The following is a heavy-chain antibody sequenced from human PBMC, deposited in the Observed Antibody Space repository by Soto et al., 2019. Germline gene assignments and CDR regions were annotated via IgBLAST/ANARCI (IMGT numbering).Heavy chain of an antibody. Sequence: GGSLRLSCAASGFTFSNAWMNWVRQAPGKGLEWVGRIKSKTDGGTTDYAAPVKGRFTISRDDSKNTLYLQMNSLKTEDTAVYYCTTGGFLEWLVPVLGMDVWGQGTTVTVSS. CDR1: GFTFSNAW. V-gene: IGHV3-15*07. CDR2: IKSKTDGGTT. D-gene: IGHD3-3*01. J-gene: IGHJ6*02. CDR3: TTGGFLEWLVPVLGMDV.